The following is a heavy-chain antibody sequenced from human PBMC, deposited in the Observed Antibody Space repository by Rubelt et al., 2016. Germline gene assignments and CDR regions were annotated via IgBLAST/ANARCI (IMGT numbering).Heavy chain of an antibody. CDR2: IWHDGSKN. CDR3: ARDVYIGGGYSNYHAY. Sequence: GFTFRSHGMHWVRQAPGKGLEWVAIIWHDGSKNYYAESVKGRFTVSRDNSKNTLYLQMNSLRAEDTAVYYCARDVYIGGGYSNYHAYWGQGTLVTVSS. CDR1: GFTFRSHG. D-gene: IGHD4-11*01. V-gene: IGHV3-33*01. J-gene: IGHJ4*02.